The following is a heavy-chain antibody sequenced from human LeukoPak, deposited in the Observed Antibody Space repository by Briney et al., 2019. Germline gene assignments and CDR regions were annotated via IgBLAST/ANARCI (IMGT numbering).Heavy chain of an antibody. J-gene: IGHJ4*02. CDR1: GFTFSSYA. D-gene: IGHD3-10*01. Sequence: PGGSLRLSCAASGFTFSSYAMSWVRQAPGKGLEWVSAISGSGGSTYYADSVKGRFTISRDNSKTTLYLQMNSLRAEDTAVYYCAKEGSLVLLWFGELPYYFDYWGQGTLVTVSS. V-gene: IGHV3-23*01. CDR3: AKEGSLVLLWFGELPYYFDY. CDR2: ISGSGGST.